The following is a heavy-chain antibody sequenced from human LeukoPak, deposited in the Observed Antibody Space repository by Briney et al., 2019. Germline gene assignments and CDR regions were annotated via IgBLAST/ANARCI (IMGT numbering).Heavy chain of an antibody. J-gene: IGHJ4*02. Sequence: GGSLRLSCAASGFTFSSYGMHWVRQAPGKGLEWVAFIRYDGSNKYYADSVKGRFTISRDNSKNTLYLQMNSLRAEDTAVYYCASPHDSSGYLPLDYWGQGTLVTVSS. V-gene: IGHV3-30*02. CDR2: IRYDGSNK. CDR3: ASPHDSSGYLPLDY. D-gene: IGHD3-22*01. CDR1: GFTFSSYG.